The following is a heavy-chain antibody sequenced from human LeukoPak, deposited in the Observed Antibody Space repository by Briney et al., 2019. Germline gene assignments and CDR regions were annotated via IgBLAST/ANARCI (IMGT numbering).Heavy chain of an antibody. D-gene: IGHD2-2*01. CDR3: ARGYCSSTTCYHYYYYMDV. J-gene: IGHJ6*03. CDR2: MNPNSGNT. CDR1: GYTFTSYD. V-gene: IGHV1-8*01. Sequence: ASVKVSCKASGYTFTSYDINWVRQATGQGPEWMGWMNPNSGNTGYAQKFQGRVTTTRNTSISTAYMELSSLRSEDTAVYYCARGYCSSTTCYHYYYYMDVWGKGTTVTVSS.